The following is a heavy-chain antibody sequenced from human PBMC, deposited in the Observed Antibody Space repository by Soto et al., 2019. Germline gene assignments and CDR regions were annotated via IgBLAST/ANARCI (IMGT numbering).Heavy chain of an antibody. CDR2: IRTKEHGGTT. D-gene: IGHD6-19*01. CDR1: GLIFGDYG. Sequence: PGGSLRLSCTTSGLIFGDYGLTWFRQAPGKGLEWVGFIRTKEHGGTTEYAASVRGRFAISRDDPKSIAYLQMNSLETEDTAVYYCTSTSYSSAWYIVSWGQGTLVTVSS. V-gene: IGHV3-49*03. J-gene: IGHJ5*02. CDR3: TSTSYSSAWYIVS.